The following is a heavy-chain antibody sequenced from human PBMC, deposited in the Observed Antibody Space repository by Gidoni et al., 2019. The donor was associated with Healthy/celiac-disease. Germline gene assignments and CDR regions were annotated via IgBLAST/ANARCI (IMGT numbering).Heavy chain of an antibody. V-gene: IGHV3-30*04. CDR1: GFTFSSYA. CDR2: ISYDGSNK. Sequence: QVQLVESGGGVVQPGRSLRLSCAASGFTFSSYAMHWVRQAPGKGLEWVAVISYDGSNKYYADSVKDRFTISRDNSKNTLYLQMNSLRAEDTAVYYCARPDSSGYYYNWFDPWGQGTLVTVSS. D-gene: IGHD3-22*01. CDR3: ARPDSSGYYYNWFDP. J-gene: IGHJ5*02.